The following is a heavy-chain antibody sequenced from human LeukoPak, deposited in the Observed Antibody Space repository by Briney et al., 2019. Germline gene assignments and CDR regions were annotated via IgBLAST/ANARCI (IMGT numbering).Heavy chain of an antibody. J-gene: IGHJ6*03. D-gene: IGHD3-10*01. CDR2: IIPIFGTA. CDR1: GGTFSSYA. Sequence: SVKVSCKASGGTFSSYAISWVRQAPGQGLEWMGGIIPIFGTANYAQKFQGRVTITTDESTSTAYMELSSLGSEDTAVYYCARDHYGSGSYYSPNRNYYYYYYMDVWGKGTTVTVSS. CDR3: ARDHYGSGSYYSPNRNYYYYYYMDV. V-gene: IGHV1-69*05.